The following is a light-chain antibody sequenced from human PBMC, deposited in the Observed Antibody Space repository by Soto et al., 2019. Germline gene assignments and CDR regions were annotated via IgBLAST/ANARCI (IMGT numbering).Light chain of an antibody. CDR2: DAS. J-gene: IGKJ2*01. Sequence: ELVLTQSPGISCLSPRARASLSCGASQSISSSFLAWYQQKPGQAPRLLIYDASNRATGIPARFSGTGSGTDFTLTISSLEPEDFAVYYCKQRTNWSYTFGQGTKVDIK. CDR3: KQRTNWSYT. CDR1: QSISSSF. V-gene: IGKV3-11*01.